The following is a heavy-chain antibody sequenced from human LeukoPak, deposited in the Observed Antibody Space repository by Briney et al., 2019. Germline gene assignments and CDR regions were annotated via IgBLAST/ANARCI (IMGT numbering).Heavy chain of an antibody. CDR3: ASDKSGFGELFGFDY. CDR2: IRYDGANK. V-gene: IGHV3-30*02. J-gene: IGHJ4*02. D-gene: IGHD3-10*01. Sequence: GGSLRLSCTASGFTFSSYGMHWVRQTPAKGLDWVAFIRYDGANKDYADTVKGRFTVSRDNAKNSLYLQMNSLRAEDTAVYYCASDKSGFGELFGFDYWGQGTLVTVSS. CDR1: GFTFSSYG.